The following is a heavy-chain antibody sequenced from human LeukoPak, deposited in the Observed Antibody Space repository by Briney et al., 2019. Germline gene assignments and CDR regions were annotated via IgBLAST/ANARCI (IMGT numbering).Heavy chain of an antibody. CDR2: INPNSGGT. J-gene: IGHJ5*02. Sequence: GASVKVSCKASGYTFTSYGISWVRQAPGQGLEWMGWINPNSGGTNYAQKFQDRVTMTRDTSISIAYMELSRLRSDDTAVYYCARGHYDVNWFDPWGQGTLVTVSS. CDR3: ARGHYDVNWFDP. CDR1: GYTFTSYG. V-gene: IGHV1-2*02. D-gene: IGHD5-12*01.